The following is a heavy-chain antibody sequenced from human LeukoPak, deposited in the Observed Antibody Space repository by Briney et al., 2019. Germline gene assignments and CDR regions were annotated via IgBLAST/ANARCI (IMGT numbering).Heavy chain of an antibody. CDR1: GYSFTSYW. CDR2: IYPGDSDT. CDR3: ARGSMVREARFQNPLYYMDV. Sequence: GESLKISCKGSGYSFTSYWIGWVRQMPGKGLEWMGIIYPGDSDTRYSPSFQGQVTISADKSISTAYLQWSSLKASDTAMYYCARGSMVREARFQNPLYYMDVWGKGTTVTVSS. J-gene: IGHJ6*03. D-gene: IGHD3-10*01. V-gene: IGHV5-51*01.